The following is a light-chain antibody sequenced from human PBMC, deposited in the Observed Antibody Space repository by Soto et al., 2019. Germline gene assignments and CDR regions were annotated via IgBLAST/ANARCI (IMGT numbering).Light chain of an antibody. V-gene: IGKV3-20*01. CDR1: QSVTSSY. CDR2: GAS. CDR3: HQYGSSPLT. J-gene: IGKJ3*01. Sequence: EIVLTQSPGNLSLSPGERAILTCRASQSVTSSYLAWYQQRPGQAPRLLIYGASTRATGIPDRFSGSGSGTDFTLAISRLAPEDFAMYYCHQYGSSPLTFGPGTKVDIK.